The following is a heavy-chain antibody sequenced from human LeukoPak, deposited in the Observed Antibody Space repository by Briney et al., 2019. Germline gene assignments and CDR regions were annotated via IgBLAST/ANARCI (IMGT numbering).Heavy chain of an antibody. CDR3: ARGTLGWFGPPHLDY. J-gene: IGHJ4*02. Sequence: GGSLRLSCAASGFTVSSNYMSWVRQAPGKGLEWVSVIYSGGSTYYADSVKGRFTISRDNSKNTLYLQMNSLRAEDTAVYYCARGTLGWFGPPHLDYWGQGTLVTVSS. CDR2: IYSGGST. V-gene: IGHV3-53*01. CDR1: GFTVSSNY. D-gene: IGHD3-10*01.